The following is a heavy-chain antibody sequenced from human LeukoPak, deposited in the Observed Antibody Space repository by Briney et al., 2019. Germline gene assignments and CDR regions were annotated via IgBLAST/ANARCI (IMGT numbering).Heavy chain of an antibody. D-gene: IGHD3-22*01. Sequence: PSETLSLTCAVYGGSFSGYYWSWIRQPPGKGLEWIGEINHSGSTNYNPSLKSRVTISVDTSKNQFSLKLSSVTAADTAVCYCARDPVYYYDSSGYYGYFDYWGQGTLVTVSS. CDR3: ARDPVYYYDSSGYYGYFDY. CDR1: GGSFSGYY. V-gene: IGHV4-34*01. J-gene: IGHJ4*02. CDR2: INHSGST.